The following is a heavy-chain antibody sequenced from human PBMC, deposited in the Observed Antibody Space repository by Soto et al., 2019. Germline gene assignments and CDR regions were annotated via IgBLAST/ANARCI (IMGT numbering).Heavy chain of an antibody. V-gene: IGHV4-59*08. CDR3: ARHYDILSGDYTPYYFDS. CDR1: GGSISSYY. D-gene: IGHD3-9*01. J-gene: IGHJ4*02. Sequence: PSETLSLTCTVSGGSISSYYWSWIRQPPGKGLEWIGYIYYSGSTNYNPSLKSRVTISVDTSKNQFSLKLSSVTAADTAVYYCARHYDILSGDYTPYYFDSWGQGTLVTVSS. CDR2: IYYSGST.